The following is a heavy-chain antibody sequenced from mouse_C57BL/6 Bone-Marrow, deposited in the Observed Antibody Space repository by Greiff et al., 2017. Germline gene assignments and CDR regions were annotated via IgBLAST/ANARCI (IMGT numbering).Heavy chain of an antibody. CDR1: GFTFTDYY. D-gene: IGHD2-2*01. V-gene: IGHV7-3*01. Sequence: EVQLVESGGGLVQPGGSLSLSCAASGFTFTDYYMSWVRQPPGKALEWLGFIRNKANGYTTEYSASVKGRFTIARDNSRSILYLQMNALRAEDSATYYGARYCGYDGFAYLGQGTLVTVSA. CDR3: ARYCGYDGFAY. CDR2: IRNKANGYTT. J-gene: IGHJ3*01.